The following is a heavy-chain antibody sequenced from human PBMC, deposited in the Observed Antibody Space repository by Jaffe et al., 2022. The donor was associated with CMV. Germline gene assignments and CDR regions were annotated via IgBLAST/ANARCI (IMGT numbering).Heavy chain of an antibody. CDR3: AKDSGGITIFGVANPLPDY. CDR2: ISGSGGST. D-gene: IGHD3-3*01. CDR1: GFTFSSYA. Sequence: EVQLVESGGGLVQPGGSLRLSCAASGFTFSSYAMSWVRQAPGKGLEWVSAISGSGGSTYYADSVKGRFTISRDNSKNTLYLQMNSLRAEDTAVYYCAKDSGGITIFGVANPLPDYWGQGTLVTVSS. V-gene: IGHV3-23*04. J-gene: IGHJ4*02.